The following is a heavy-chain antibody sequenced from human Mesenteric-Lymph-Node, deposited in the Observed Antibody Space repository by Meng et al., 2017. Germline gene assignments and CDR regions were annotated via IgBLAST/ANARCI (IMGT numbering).Heavy chain of an antibody. D-gene: IGHD4-17*01. CDR2: ISWNSGSI. J-gene: IGHJ4*02. V-gene: IGHV3-9*01. Sequence: SLKISCAASGFTFDDYAMHWVRQAPGKGLEWVSGISWNSGSINYADSVKGRFTISRDNSKNTLYLQMNSLRAEDTAVYYCARDDGDYGLDYWGQGTLVTVSS. CDR1: GFTFDDYA. CDR3: ARDDGDYGLDY.